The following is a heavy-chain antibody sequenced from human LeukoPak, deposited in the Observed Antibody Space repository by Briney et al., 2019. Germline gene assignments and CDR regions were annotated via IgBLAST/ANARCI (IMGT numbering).Heavy chain of an antibody. CDR1: GFTFSSYA. V-gene: IGHV3-33*08. CDR2: IWYDGSNK. CDR3: ARYRGYSYGLIDY. J-gene: IGHJ4*02. Sequence: GGSLRLSCAASGFTFSSYAMSWVRQAPGKGLEWVAVIWYDGSNKYYADSVKGRFTISRDNSKNTLYLQMNSLRAEDTAVYYCARYRGYSYGLIDYWGQGTLVTVSS. D-gene: IGHD5-18*01.